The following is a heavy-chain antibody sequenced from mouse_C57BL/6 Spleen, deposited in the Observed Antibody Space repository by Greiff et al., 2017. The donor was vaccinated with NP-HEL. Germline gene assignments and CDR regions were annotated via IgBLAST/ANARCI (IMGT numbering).Heavy chain of an antibody. V-gene: IGHV1-82*01. J-gene: IGHJ2*01. D-gene: IGHD2-1*01. CDR2: IYPGDGDT. Sequence: QVQLQQSGPELVKPGASVKISCKASGYAFSSSWMNWVKQRPGKGLEWIGRIYPGDGDTNYNGKFKGKATLTADKSSSTAYMQLSSLTSEDSAVYFCARVYPYYFDYWGQGTTLTVSS. CDR1: GYAFSSSW. CDR3: ARVYPYYFDY.